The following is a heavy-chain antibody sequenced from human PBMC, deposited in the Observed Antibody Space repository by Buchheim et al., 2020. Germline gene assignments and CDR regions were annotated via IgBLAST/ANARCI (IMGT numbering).Heavy chain of an antibody. CDR3: ARHVAVFGVIRYFDF. CDR1: GASIKINSYY. D-gene: IGHD3-3*01. CDR2: IYYSGNA. J-gene: IGHJ4*01. V-gene: IGHV4-39*01. Sequence: QVQLQESGPGLLKPSETLSLSCNVSGASIKINSYYWAWIRQAPGKGLEWIGSIYYSGNAYYTSSLQSRLAMSVDTSKNQFSLRLSSVTAADTGVYYCARHVAVFGVIRYFDFWGHGAL.